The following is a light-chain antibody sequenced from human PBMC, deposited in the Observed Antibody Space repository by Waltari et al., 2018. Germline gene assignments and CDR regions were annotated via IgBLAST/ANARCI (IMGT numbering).Light chain of an antibody. Sequence: QSALTQPAPVSGSPGQSITIASTGPSSDVGNYTRVSWYQQHPGNAPKLMIYAVSKRPSGVSDRFSGSKSGDMASLTISGLQPEDEAEYFCSSYAGSSKGVFGGGTKVTVL. CDR2: AVS. CDR1: SSDVGNYTR. J-gene: IGLJ2*01. V-gene: IGLV2-23*02. CDR3: SSYAGSSKGV.